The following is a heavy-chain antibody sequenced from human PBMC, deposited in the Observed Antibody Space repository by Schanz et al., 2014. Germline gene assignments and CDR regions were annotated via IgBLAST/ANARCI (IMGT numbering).Heavy chain of an antibody. V-gene: IGHV3-33*01. Sequence: QVQLVESGGGVVQPGRSLRLSCAASGFTFNSYGMHWVRQAPGKGLEWVAFIWYDGSNKYYADSVKGRFTISRDNSKNTLYLQMNSLRAEDTAVYYCARPIYDLWSGSFDYWGQGTLVTVSS. D-gene: IGHD3-3*01. J-gene: IGHJ4*02. CDR1: GFTFNSYG. CDR2: IWYDGSNK. CDR3: ARPIYDLWSGSFDY.